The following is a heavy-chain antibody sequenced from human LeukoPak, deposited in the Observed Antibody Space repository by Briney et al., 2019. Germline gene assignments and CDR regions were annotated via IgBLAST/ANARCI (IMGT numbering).Heavy chain of an antibody. Sequence: GSLRLSCAASGFTFISYWMHWVRQGPGKGLVWVSRIKSDGTSTNYADSVKGRFTISRDNAKNTLYLQMNSLGVEDTAVYYCVRDHGDYYFDYWGQGTLVTVSS. J-gene: IGHJ4*02. CDR3: VRDHGDYYFDY. V-gene: IGHV3-74*01. D-gene: IGHD4-17*01. CDR2: IKSDGTST. CDR1: GFTFISYW.